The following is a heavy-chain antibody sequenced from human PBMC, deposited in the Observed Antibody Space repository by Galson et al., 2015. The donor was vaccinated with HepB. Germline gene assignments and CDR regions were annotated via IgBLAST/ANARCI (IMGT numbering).Heavy chain of an antibody. CDR1: GFTFSDAW. Sequence: SLRLSCAASGFTFSDAWMSWVRQAPGKGLEWVGLIKSTSDGGTRDYAAPVKGRFTISRDDSKNTLYLQMNSLKTEDTAVYYCTTTDGYFDYWGQGTLVTVSS. V-gene: IGHV3-15*01. D-gene: IGHD5-24*01. CDR3: TTTDGYFDY. J-gene: IGHJ4*02. CDR2: IKSTSDGGTR.